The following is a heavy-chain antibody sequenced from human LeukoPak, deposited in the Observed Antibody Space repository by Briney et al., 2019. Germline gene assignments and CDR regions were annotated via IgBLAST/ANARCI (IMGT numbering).Heavy chain of an antibody. Sequence: PGRSLRLSCAASGFTFSSYAMHWVRQAPGKGLEWVAVISYDGSNKYYADSVKGRFTISRDNSKNTLYLQMNSLRAEDTAVYYCARHGVGAPASGAFDIWGQGTMVTVSS. D-gene: IGHD1-26*01. V-gene: IGHV3-30-3*01. CDR2: ISYDGSNK. CDR1: GFTFSSYA. CDR3: ARHGVGAPASGAFDI. J-gene: IGHJ3*02.